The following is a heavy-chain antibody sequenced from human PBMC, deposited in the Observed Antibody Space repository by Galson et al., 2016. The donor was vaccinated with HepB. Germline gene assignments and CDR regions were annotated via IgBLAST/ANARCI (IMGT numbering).Heavy chain of an antibody. J-gene: IGHJ3*02. CDR2: IWYDGSXK. V-gene: IGHV3-33*01. CDR1: GXXFSXXX. D-gene: IGHD3-10*01. CDR3: ARDLGELWFGELSLAFDI. Sequence: SLXXXCAASGXXFSXXXMHXXXQAXXKGLXXVAVIWYDGSXKYYADXVKGRFTISRDNSKNTRYLQRNSLRAEEXAAYYCARDLGELWFGELSLAFDIWGQGXMVTASS.